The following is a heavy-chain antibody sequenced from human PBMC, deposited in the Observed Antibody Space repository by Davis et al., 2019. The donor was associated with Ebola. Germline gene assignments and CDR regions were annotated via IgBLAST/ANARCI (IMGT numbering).Heavy chain of an antibody. D-gene: IGHD6-19*01. CDR1: GGTFSSYG. V-gene: IGHV1-18*01. CDR2: ISAYNGNT. J-gene: IGHJ4*02. CDR3: ARDLGKTLADHADY. Sequence: AASVKVSCKASGGTFSSYGITWVRQAPGQGLEWMGWISAYNGNTNYAQNVQDRVTMTTDTSTSIAYMELRSLRSDDTAVYYCARDLGKTLADHADYWGQGTLVTVSS.